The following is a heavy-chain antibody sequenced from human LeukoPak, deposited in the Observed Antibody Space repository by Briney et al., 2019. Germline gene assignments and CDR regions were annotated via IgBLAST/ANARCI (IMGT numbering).Heavy chain of an antibody. V-gene: IGHV3-30*02. CDR2: IRYDGSNK. J-gene: IGHJ4*02. CDR3: ARGGAPEYYYDSSGYELDY. CDR1: GFTFSSYG. D-gene: IGHD3-22*01. Sequence: GGSLRLSCAASGFTFSSYGMHWVRQAPGKGLEWVAFIRYDGSNKYYADSVKGRFTISRDNSKNTLYLQMNSLRAEDTAVYYCARGGAPEYYYDSSGYELDYWGQGTLVTVSS.